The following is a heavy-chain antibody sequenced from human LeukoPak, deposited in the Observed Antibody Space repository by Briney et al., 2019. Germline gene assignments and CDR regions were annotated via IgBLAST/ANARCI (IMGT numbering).Heavy chain of an antibody. Sequence: PGGSLRLSCAAFGFTLSNSAMSWVRQAPGKGLEWVSGISDSGGSTYYADSVKGRFTVSRDNSKNTLYLQMNSLRAEDTAVYYCAKDSKKSSIYCSPDYWGQGTLVTVSS. CDR2: ISDSGGST. J-gene: IGHJ4*02. CDR3: AKDSKKSSIYCSPDY. D-gene: IGHD6-13*01. V-gene: IGHV3-23*01. CDR1: GFTLSNSA.